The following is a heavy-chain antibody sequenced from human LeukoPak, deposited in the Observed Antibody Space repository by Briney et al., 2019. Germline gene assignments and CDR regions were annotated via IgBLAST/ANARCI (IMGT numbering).Heavy chain of an antibody. Sequence: SPTLSLTCTVSGGSISSSSYYWGWLRQPPGKGLEWIGSIYNSGSTYYNPSLKSRVNISVDMSKNQFSLKLISVTAADTAVYYCARSNSSWYTGWFDPWGQGTLVTVSS. D-gene: IGHD6-13*01. CDR3: ARSNSSWYTGWFDP. CDR2: IYNSGST. J-gene: IGHJ5*02. CDR1: GGSISSSSYY. V-gene: IGHV4-39*01.